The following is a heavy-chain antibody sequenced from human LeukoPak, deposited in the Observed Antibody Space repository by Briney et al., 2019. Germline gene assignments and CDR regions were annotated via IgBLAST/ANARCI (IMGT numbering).Heavy chain of an antibody. D-gene: IGHD2-2*01. Sequence: GRSLRFSCAASGFTFDDYAMHWVRQAPGQGLKWVSGISRNSGSIGYEDSVKGRFTISRDNAKNSLYLQMNSLRAEDMALYYCAKGYCSSTSCYVDYWGQGTLVTVSS. CDR2: ISRNSGSI. J-gene: IGHJ4*02. CDR3: AKGYCSSTSCYVDY. CDR1: GFTFDDYA. V-gene: IGHV3-9*03.